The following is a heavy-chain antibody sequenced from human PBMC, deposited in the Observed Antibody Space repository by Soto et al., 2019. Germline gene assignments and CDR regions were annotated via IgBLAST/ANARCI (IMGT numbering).Heavy chain of an antibody. Sequence: PSETLSLTCTVSGVSISYNYWSWIRQVPGKGLEWIGYTFDSGSTSYNPSLKSRATISGDPSKNQFSLRLTSVTAADTALYYCAGGPWHDYGDAYFDDWGQGTLGTV. D-gene: IGHD4-17*01. CDR1: GVSISYNY. CDR3: AGGPWHDYGDAYFDD. CDR2: TFDSGST. V-gene: IGHV4-59*01. J-gene: IGHJ4*02.